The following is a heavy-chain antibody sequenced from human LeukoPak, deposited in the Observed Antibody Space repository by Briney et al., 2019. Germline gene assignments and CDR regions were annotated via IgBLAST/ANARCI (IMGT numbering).Heavy chain of an antibody. CDR1: GYSFTSYW. V-gene: IGHV5-51*01. CDR3: ARLTYYHGSGSYWPGYFDY. CDR2: IYPGDSDT. J-gene: IGHJ4*02. Sequence: GESLKISCKGSGYSFTSYWIGWVRQMPGKGLEWMGIIYPGDSDTRYSPSFQGQVTISVDKSISTAYLQWSSLKASDTAMYYCARLTYYHGSGSYWPGYFDYWGQGTLVTVSS. D-gene: IGHD3-10*01.